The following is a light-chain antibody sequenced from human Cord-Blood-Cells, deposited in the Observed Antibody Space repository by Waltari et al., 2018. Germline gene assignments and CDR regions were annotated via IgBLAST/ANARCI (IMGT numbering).Light chain of an antibody. CDR1: QSISSY. Sequence: IQMTHSPSSLSASVGDRVTITCRASQSISSYLNWYQQKPGKAPKLLNYAASSLQSGVPSRFSGSGSGSDFTLTISSLQPEDFATDYCQQGYSTPLTFGGGTKVEIK. V-gene: IGKV1-39*01. CDR2: AAS. J-gene: IGKJ4*01. CDR3: QQGYSTPLT.